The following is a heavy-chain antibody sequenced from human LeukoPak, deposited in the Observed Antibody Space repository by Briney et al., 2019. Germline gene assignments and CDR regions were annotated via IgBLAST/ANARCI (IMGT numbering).Heavy chain of an antibody. CDR3: ARGRSTTVKRYYYYYGMDV. CDR2: ISSSSSYT. V-gene: IGHV3-11*06. J-gene: IGHJ6*02. Sequence: PGGSLRLSCAASGFTFSDYYMSWIRQAPGKGLEWVSYISSSSSYTNYADSVKGRFTISRDNAKNSLYLQMNSLRAEDTAVYYCARGRSTTVKRYYYYYGMDVWGQGTTVTVSS. CDR1: GFTFSDYY. D-gene: IGHD4-17*01.